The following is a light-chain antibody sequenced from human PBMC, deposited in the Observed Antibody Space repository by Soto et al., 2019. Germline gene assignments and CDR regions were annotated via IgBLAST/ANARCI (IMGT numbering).Light chain of an antibody. CDR2: DAS. J-gene: IGKJ4*02. CDR1: QDITNY. V-gene: IGKV1-33*01. Sequence: IQMTQSPSSLSASGGDGVTMTCQASQDITNYLNWYQQKPGKAPKLLFYDASNLETGVPSRFSGGGSGTHFTFTITSLQPEDTATYYCQQYDTLPLTFGGGTKVDIK. CDR3: QQYDTLPLT.